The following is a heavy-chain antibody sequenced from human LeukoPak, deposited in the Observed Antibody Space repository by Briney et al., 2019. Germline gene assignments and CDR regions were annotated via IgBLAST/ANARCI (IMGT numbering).Heavy chain of an antibody. D-gene: IGHD6-19*01. V-gene: IGHV4-4*07. J-gene: IGHJ5*01. CDR1: GDSTSSYY. CDR2: ISSSGST. CDR3: ASSSGWLDF. Sequence: PSETLSLTCTVSGDSTSSYYWSWIRQPAGKGLEWIGRISSSGSTNYNPSLKSRVTMSVDASKNQFSLKLRSVTAADTAVYFCASSSGWLDFWGQGTLVTVSS.